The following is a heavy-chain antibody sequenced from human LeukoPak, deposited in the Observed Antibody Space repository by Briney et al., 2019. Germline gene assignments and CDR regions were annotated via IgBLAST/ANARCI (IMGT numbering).Heavy chain of an antibody. CDR3: ARGSYGSGARYDY. D-gene: IGHD3-10*01. CDR2: ISTSGSPI. V-gene: IGHV3-48*03. CDR1: GFTFXXXX. Sequence: GFTFXXXXMNXVRXAPGKXXXXXXYISTSGSPIYYADSVKGRFTISRDNAKNSLYLQMNSLRAEDTAVYYCARGSYGSGARYDYWGQGTLVTVSS. J-gene: IGHJ4*02.